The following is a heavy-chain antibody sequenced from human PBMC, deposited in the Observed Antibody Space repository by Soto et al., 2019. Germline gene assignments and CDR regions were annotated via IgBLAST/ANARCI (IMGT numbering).Heavy chain of an antibody. CDR3: ASMAPSGDDSSGYPPHLGYYGMDV. J-gene: IGHJ6*02. D-gene: IGHD3-22*01. V-gene: IGHV3-33*03. CDR2: IWYDGSNK. Sequence: PGGSLILSCAASGFPFSSYVMHWVRPAPGKGLEWVAVIWYDGSNKYYVDSVKGRFTISRDNAKNSLYLQMNSLRAEDTAVYYCASMAPSGDDSSGYPPHLGYYGMDVWGQGTTVTVSS. CDR1: GFPFSSYV.